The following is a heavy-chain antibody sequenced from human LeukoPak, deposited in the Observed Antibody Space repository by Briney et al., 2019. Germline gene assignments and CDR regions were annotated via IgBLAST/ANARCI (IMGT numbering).Heavy chain of an antibody. CDR1: GFTFSTYG. Sequence: GGSLRLSCAASGFTFSTYGMHWVRQAPGKGLEWVAVIWYDGINKYYADSVKGRFTISRDNSKNTLYLQMNSLRAEDTAIYYCAKDGYGGNSGPDNWGQGTLVTASS. J-gene: IGHJ4*02. D-gene: IGHD4-23*01. CDR3: AKDGYGGNSGPDN. CDR2: IWYDGINK. V-gene: IGHV3-33*06.